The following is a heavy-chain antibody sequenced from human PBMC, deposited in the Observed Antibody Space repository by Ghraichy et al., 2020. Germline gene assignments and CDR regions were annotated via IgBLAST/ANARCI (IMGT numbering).Heavy chain of an antibody. J-gene: IGHJ3*02. CDR1: GFTFSSYN. D-gene: IGHD1-26*01. V-gene: IGHV3-21*01. CDR2: ISSSSNYI. Sequence: GESLNISCAASGFTFSSYNMNWVRQAPGQGLEWVSSISSSSNYIYYAESVQGRITISRDNAKNSLYLQMNSLRAEDTAVYYCARDKSLGATRAFDIWGQGTMVTVSS. CDR3: ARDKSLGATRAFDI.